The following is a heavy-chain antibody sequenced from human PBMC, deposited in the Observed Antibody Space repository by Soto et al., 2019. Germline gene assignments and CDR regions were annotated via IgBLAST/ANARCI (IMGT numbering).Heavy chain of an antibody. J-gene: IGHJ4*02. D-gene: IGHD6-19*01. Sequence: QVQLEESGGGLVKPGGSLRLSCAASGFTFSAVYMSWIRQAPNKGLEYISYISSSGTSANYADSVKGRFTISRDNAKNSLYLQMNSLRAEDTAVYYGASDRGAVTGQYFDYWGQGALVTVSS. V-gene: IGHV3-11*05. CDR2: ISSSGTSA. CDR3: ASDRGAVTGQYFDY. CDR1: GFTFSAVY.